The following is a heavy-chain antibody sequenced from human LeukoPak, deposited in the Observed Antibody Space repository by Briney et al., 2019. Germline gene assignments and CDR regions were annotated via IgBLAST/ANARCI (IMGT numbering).Heavy chain of an antibody. CDR1: GFTFSSYA. J-gene: IGHJ3*02. V-gene: IGHV3-23*01. Sequence: GGSLRLSCAASGFTFSSYAMSWVRQAPGKGLEWVSAISGSGGSTYYADSVKGRFTISRDNSKNTLYLQMNSLRAEDTAAYYCAEPYYYDSSRATHAFDIWGQGTMVTVSS. D-gene: IGHD3-22*01. CDR3: AEPYYYDSSRATHAFDI. CDR2: ISGSGGST.